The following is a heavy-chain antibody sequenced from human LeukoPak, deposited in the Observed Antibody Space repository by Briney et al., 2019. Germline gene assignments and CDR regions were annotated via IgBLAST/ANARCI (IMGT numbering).Heavy chain of an antibody. CDR1: GFTFSSYG. V-gene: IGHV3-23*01. D-gene: IGHD5-18*01. Sequence: GGTLRLSCAASGFTFSSYGMSWVRQAPGKGLEWVSAISGSGDSTYHADSVKGRFTISRDNSKNTLYLQMNSLRADDTAVYYCARGSQLWDDYWGQGTLVTVSS. CDR3: ARGSQLWDDY. J-gene: IGHJ4*02. CDR2: ISGSGDST.